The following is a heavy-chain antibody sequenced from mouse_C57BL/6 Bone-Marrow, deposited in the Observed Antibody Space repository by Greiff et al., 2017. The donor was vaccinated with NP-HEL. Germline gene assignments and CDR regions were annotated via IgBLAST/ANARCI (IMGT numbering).Heavy chain of an antibody. CDR1: GYTFTNYW. CDR2: IYPGGGYT. J-gene: IGHJ1*03. V-gene: IGHV1-63*01. D-gene: IGHD2-4*01. CDR3: ARDGGLRWYFDV. Sequence: QVHVKQSGAELVRPGTSVKMSCKASGYTFTNYWIGWAKQRPGHGLEWIGDIYPGGGYTNYNEKFKGKATLTADKSSSTAYMQFSSLTSEDSAIYYCARDGGLRWYFDVWGTGTTVTVSS.